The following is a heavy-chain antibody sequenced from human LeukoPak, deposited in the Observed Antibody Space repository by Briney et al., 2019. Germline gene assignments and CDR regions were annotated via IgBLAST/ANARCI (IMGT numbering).Heavy chain of an antibody. J-gene: IGHJ4*02. CDR3: ARLFRNYYDSSGRGRLDY. CDR2: IYPVDSDT. D-gene: IGHD3-22*01. CDR1: GYNFTNYW. V-gene: IGHV5-51*01. Sequence: GESLKISCKGSGYNFTNYWIGWVRQMPGKGLEWMGIIYPVDSDTRYSPSFQGQVTISVDKSITTAYLQWSSLKASDTAMYYCARLFRNYYDSSGRGRLDYWGQGTLVTVSS.